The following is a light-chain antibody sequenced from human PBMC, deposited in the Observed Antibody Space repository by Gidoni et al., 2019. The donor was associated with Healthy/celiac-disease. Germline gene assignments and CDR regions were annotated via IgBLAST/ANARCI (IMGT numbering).Light chain of an antibody. Sequence: QSALTQPASVSGSPGQSITFSCTGTSSDVGGYNYVSWYPQRPGKAPILMIYDVSNRPSGVSNRFSGSQSGNTASLTISRLQAEDETDYYCSSYTSSSTSSVFGTGTKVTV. CDR2: DVS. CDR1: SSDVGGYNY. CDR3: SSYTSSSTSSV. V-gene: IGLV2-14*01. J-gene: IGLJ1*01.